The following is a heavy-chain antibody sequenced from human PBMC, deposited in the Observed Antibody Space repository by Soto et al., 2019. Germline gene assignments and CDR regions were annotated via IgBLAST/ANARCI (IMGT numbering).Heavy chain of an antibody. J-gene: IGHJ3*02. D-gene: IGHD3-10*01. CDR1: GFSFTDVW. CDR2: VKDKTDGETT. Sequence: EMQLVQSGGGLVKPGGSLRLSCAASGFSFTDVWMSWVRQAPGKGLEWVARVKDKTDGETTDYAAPVEGRFTISRADSKTTLYLQMNSLKTEDTAVYYCTDLLRGVGAFDIWGQGTMVPVPS. CDR3: TDLLRGVGAFDI. V-gene: IGHV3-15*01.